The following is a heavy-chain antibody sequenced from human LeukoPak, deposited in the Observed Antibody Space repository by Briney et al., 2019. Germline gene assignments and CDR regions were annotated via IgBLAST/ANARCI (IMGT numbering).Heavy chain of an antibody. CDR1: GGSISSYY. CDR3: ARDQMYYDILTGYRGGWFDP. V-gene: IGHV4-59*01. J-gene: IGHJ5*02. CDR2: IYYRGST. D-gene: IGHD3-9*01. Sequence: PSETLSLTCTVSGGSISSYYWSWIRQPPGKGLEWIGYIYYRGSTNYNPSLKSRVTISVDTSKNQFSLKLSSVTAADTAVYYCARDQMYYDILTGYRGGWFDPWGQGTLVTVSS.